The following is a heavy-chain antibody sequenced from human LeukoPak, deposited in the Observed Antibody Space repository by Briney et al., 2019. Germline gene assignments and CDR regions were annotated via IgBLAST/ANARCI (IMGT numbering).Heavy chain of an antibody. Sequence: GGSLRLSCAASGFTFSSYSMNWVRQAPGKGLEWVSSISSSSSYIYYADSVKGRFTISRDNAKNSLYLQMNSLRAEDTAVYYCARGFGELPYYYYGMDVWGQGTTVTVSS. D-gene: IGHD3-10*01. CDR1: GFTFSSYS. V-gene: IGHV3-21*01. CDR2: ISSSSSYI. J-gene: IGHJ6*02. CDR3: ARGFGELPYYYYGMDV.